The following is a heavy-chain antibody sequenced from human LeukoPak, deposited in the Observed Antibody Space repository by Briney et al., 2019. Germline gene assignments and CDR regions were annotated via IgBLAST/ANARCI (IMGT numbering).Heavy chain of an antibody. Sequence: GGSLRLSCAASGFTFSDFPMIWVRQAPGKGPEWVSSIFPSSDETHSADSVKGRFTISRDHSRSTLSLKINSLRAGDTAVYYCASLWVGALVPAHWFNWGQGTLVTVSS. J-gene: IGHJ4*02. CDR1: GFTFSDFP. CDR3: ASLWVGALVPAHWFN. CDR2: IFPSSDET. V-gene: IGHV3-23*01. D-gene: IGHD1-26*01.